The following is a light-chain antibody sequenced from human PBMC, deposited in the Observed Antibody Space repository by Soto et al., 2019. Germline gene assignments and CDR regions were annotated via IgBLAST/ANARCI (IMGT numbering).Light chain of an antibody. CDR3: QQAITFPPLT. J-gene: IGKJ3*01. CDR2: DAS. Sequence: DIQMTQSPSSVSAAVGDPVTITCRASQSISSWVAGYQQKPGKAPKLLIYDASSLQSGHPSRVSGSGSRTDFTLTIHSLQRDDLAAYYCQQAITFPPLTFGPVTKGDIK. V-gene: IGKV1-12*01. CDR1: QSISSW.